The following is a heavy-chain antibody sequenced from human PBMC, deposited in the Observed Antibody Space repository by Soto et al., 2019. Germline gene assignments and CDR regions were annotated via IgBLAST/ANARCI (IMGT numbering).Heavy chain of an antibody. D-gene: IGHD6-6*01. V-gene: IGHV3-30*14. CDR3: ARAREPEYSSSIFFDY. CDR2: ISYDGST. CDR1: GFTFSSYA. Sequence: GGSLRLSCAASGFTFSSYAMHWVRQAPGKGLEWVAVISYDGSTYYANAVKGRFTISRDISENKIFLELNGLTVDDTAVYYCARAREPEYSSSIFFDYWGRGTVVTVSS. J-gene: IGHJ4*01.